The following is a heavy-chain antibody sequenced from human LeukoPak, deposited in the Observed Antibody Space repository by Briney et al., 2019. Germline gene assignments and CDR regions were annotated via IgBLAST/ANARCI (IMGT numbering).Heavy chain of an antibody. J-gene: IGHJ4*02. CDR3: ANSGGWSLHPGGY. D-gene: IGHD2-15*01. V-gene: IGHV4-34*01. Sequence: PSHTLSLAFAVYGGPLSGSSWSWISQPPGKGLEWIGETNHSESTNYNPTLKSQVTISLDTSMNQSSLKLTAVTAADAAVYYCANSGGWSLHPGGYWGQGTLVSVS. CDR1: GGPLSGSS. CDR2: TNHSEST.